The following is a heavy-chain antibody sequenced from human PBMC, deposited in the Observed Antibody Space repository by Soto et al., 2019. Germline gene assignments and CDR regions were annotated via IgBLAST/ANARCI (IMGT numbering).Heavy chain of an antibody. CDR1: GYTFTSYG. D-gene: IGHD4-17*01. V-gene: IGHV1-18*04. CDR3: ARDLAKRDYGDYDY. CDR2: ISAYNGNT. J-gene: IGHJ4*02. Sequence: ASVKVSCKASGYTFTSYGISWVRQAPGQGLEWMGWISAYNGNTNYAQKLQGRVTMTTDTSTSTAYMELRSLRSDDTAVYYCARDLAKRDYGDYDYWGQGTLVTVSS.